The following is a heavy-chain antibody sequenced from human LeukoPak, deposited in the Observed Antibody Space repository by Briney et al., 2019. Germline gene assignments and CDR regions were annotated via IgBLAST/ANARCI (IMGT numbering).Heavy chain of an antibody. J-gene: IGHJ6*03. D-gene: IGHD3-22*01. CDR1: GYTFTSYG. CDR3: ARVGLLPYYYYYYYMDV. V-gene: IGHV1-18*01. CDR2: ISAYNGNT. Sequence: ASVKVSCKASGYTFTSYGISWVRQAPGQGLEWMGWISAYNGNTNYAQKLQGRVTMTTDTSTSTAYMELRSLRSDDTAVYYCARVGLLPYYYYYYYMDVWGKGTTVTVSS.